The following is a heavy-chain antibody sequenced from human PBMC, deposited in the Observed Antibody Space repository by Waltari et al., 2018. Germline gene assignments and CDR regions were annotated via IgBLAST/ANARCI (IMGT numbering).Heavy chain of an antibody. D-gene: IGHD4-17*01. CDR1: GGSISSGGYY. CDR2: IYHSGST. CDR3: AREKATVTTPYYFDY. Sequence: QVQLQESGPGLVKPSQTLSLTCTVSGGSISSGGYYWSWIRQPPGKGLEWIGYIYHSGSTYYNPSLKSRVTISVDRSKNQFSLKLSSVTAADTAVYYCAREKATVTTPYYFDYWGQGTLVTVSS. J-gene: IGHJ4*02. V-gene: IGHV4-30-2*01.